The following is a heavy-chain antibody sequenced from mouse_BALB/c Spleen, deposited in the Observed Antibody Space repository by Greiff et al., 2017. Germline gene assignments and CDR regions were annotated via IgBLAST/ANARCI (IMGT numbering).Heavy chain of an antibody. CDR3: ARDWAY. CDR1: GYAFTNYL. Sequence: VQLQQSGAELVRPGTSVKVSCKASGYAFTNYLIEWVKQRPGQGLEWIGVINPGSGGTNYNEKFKGKATLTADKSSSTAYMQLSSLTSDDSAVYFYARDWAYWGQGTLVTVSA. D-gene: IGHD4-1*01. J-gene: IGHJ3*01. V-gene: IGHV1-54*01. CDR2: INPGSGGT.